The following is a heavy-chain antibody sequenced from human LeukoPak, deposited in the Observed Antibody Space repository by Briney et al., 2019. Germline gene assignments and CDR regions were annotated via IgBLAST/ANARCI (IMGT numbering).Heavy chain of an antibody. CDR1: GSPFTSYW. D-gene: IGHD1-26*01. CDR3: ARSPYSGRYSYFDY. J-gene: IGHJ4*02. V-gene: IGHV5-51*01. Sequence: GESLKISCKGSGSPFTSYWIGWVRQTPGKGLEWMGIIDPGVSDTRYSPSFQGQVTISADKSISTSYLQWSSLKPSDTAMYYCARSPYSGRYSYFDYWGQGTLVTVSS. CDR2: IDPGVSDT.